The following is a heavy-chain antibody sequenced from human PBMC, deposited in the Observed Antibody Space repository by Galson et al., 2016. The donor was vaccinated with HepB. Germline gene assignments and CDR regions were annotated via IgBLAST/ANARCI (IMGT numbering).Heavy chain of an antibody. CDR1: GFNFRSFD. CDR2: ITYVGVR. V-gene: IGHV3-23*01. CDR3: AKHWIRTHDL. Sequence: SLRLSCAASGFNFRSFDMSWVRQAPGKGLEWVSGITYVGVRYYADSVKGRFTISRDDSSGQVSLEMHSLRGEDTALYYCAKHWIRTHDLWGQGTLVTVSS. J-gene: IGHJ5*02. D-gene: IGHD1-14*01.